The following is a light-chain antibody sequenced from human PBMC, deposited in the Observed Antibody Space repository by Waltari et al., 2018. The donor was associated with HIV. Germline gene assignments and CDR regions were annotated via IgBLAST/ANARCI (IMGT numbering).Light chain of an antibody. CDR2: RNH. CDR1: SSNIGSHY. Sequence: SVLTQPPSASGTPGQRVTISCSGSSSNIGSHYVFWYQQLPGTAPKPLMHRNHPRPSGVPDRFSDSTAGTSASLAISGLRSEDEADYYCATWDDSLSGVLFGGGTKLTVL. J-gene: IGLJ2*01. V-gene: IGLV1-47*01. CDR3: ATWDDSLSGVL.